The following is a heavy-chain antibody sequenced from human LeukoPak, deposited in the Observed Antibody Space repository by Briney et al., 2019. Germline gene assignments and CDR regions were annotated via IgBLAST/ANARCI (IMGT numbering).Heavy chain of an antibody. CDR2: IYTSGST. CDR3: ARFQIPTGAFDI. J-gene: IGHJ3*02. Sequence: PSETLSLTCTVSGGSISSGSYYWSWIRQPAGKGLEWIVRIYTSGSTNYNPSLKSRLTISVDTSKNQFFLKLSSVTAADTAVYYCARFQIPTGAFDIWGQGTMVTVSS. CDR1: GGSISSGSYY. V-gene: IGHV4-61*02. D-gene: IGHD3-9*01.